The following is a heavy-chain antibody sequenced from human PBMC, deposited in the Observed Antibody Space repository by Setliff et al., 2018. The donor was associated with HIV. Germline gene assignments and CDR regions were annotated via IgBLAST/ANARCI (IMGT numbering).Heavy chain of an antibody. J-gene: IGHJ4*02. CDR2: IYYSGNT. Sequence: PSETLSLTCTVSGGSISSSSYYWGWIRQPPGKGLEWIGSIYYSGNTYYNPSLKSRVTISVDTSKNQFSLKLSSVTAADTAVYYCARDRRAHDYWGQGTLVTVSS. CDR1: GGSISSSSYY. CDR3: ARDRRAHDY. V-gene: IGHV4-39*07.